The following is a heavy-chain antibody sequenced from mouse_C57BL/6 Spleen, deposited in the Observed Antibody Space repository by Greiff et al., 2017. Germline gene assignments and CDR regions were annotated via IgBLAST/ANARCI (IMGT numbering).Heavy chain of an antibody. J-gene: IGHJ1*03. D-gene: IGHD2-1*01. CDR1: GYTFTSYT. V-gene: IGHV1-4*01. Sequence: VQLQQSGAELARPGASVKMSCKASGYTFTSYTMHWVKQRPGQGLEWIGYITPSSGYTKYNQKFKDKATLTADKSSSTAYMQLSSLTSEDSAVYYCARSSYGNYPYWYFDVWGTGTTVTVSS. CDR2: ITPSSGYT. CDR3: ARSSYGNYPYWYFDV.